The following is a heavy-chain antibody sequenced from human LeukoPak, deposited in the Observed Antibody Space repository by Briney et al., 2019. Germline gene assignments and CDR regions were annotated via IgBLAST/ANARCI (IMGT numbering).Heavy chain of an antibody. Sequence: ASVKVSCRASGYTFTSYGISWVRQAPGQGLEWMGWISAYNGNTNYAQKLQGRVTMTTDTSTSTAYMELRSLRSDDTAVYYCAREGGLYSSGWSPAYYWGQGTLVTVSP. V-gene: IGHV1-18*01. J-gene: IGHJ4*02. CDR1: GYTFTSYG. D-gene: IGHD6-19*01. CDR2: ISAYNGNT. CDR3: AREGGLYSSGWSPAYY.